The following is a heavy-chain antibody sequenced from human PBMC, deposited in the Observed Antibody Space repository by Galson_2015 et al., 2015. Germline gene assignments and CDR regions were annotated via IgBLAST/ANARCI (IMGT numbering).Heavy chain of an antibody. D-gene: IGHD3-10*01. CDR3: ARGVERFGELLYPLPLDY. Sequence: SLRLSCAASGFTFSSYGMHWVRQAPGKGLEWVAVIWYDGSNKYYADSVKGRFTISRDNSKNTLYLQMNSLRAEDTAVYYCARGVERFGELLYPLPLDYWGQGTLVTVSS. J-gene: IGHJ4*02. CDR1: GFTFSSYG. CDR2: IWYDGSNK. V-gene: IGHV3-33*01.